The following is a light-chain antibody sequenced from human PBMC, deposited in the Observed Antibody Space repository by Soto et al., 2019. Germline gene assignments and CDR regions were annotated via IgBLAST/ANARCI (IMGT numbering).Light chain of an antibody. CDR2: DAS. CDR3: QQYNSYWT. Sequence: DIQMTQSPSTLSASVGDRVTITCRASQSISSWLAWYQQKPGKAPKLLIYDASSLESGVPSRFSGSGSGTEFTLTISSLHPDDCATYYCQQYNSYWTFGQGTKVEIK. CDR1: QSISSW. J-gene: IGKJ1*01. V-gene: IGKV1-5*01.